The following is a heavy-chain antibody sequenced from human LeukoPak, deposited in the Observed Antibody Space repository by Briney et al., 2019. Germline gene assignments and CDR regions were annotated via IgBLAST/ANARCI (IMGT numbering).Heavy chain of an antibody. V-gene: IGHV4-39*01. CDR3: ARLLGEYSSSSEDY. CDR1: GGSISSSSYY. Sequence: SETLSLTCTVSGGSISSSSYYWGWIRQPPGKGLEWIGSIYYSGSTYYNPSLKSRVTISVDTSKNQFSLKLGSVTAADTAVYYCARLLGEYSSSSEDYWGQGTLVTVSS. J-gene: IGHJ4*02. D-gene: IGHD6-6*01. CDR2: IYYSGST.